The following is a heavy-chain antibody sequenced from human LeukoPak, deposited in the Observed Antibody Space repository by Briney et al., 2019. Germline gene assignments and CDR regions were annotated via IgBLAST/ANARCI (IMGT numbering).Heavy chain of an antibody. CDR1: GYNFPDYW. J-gene: IGHJ6*02. CDR2: IYPLDSDT. Sequence: GESLKISCKGSGYNFPDYWIDWVRQMPGKGLEWVGHIYPLDSDTTYSPSFQGQVTISVDKSTSTAYLQWRSLKPSHTAMYYCATRFVVREGGEYHYYGMDVWGQGTTVTVSS. CDR3: ATRFVVREGGEYHYYGMDV. V-gene: IGHV5-51*01. D-gene: IGHD3-10*01.